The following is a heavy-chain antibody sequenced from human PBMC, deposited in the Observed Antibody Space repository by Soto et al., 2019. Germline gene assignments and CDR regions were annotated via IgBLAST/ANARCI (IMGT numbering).Heavy chain of an antibody. Sequence: GGSLRLSCGTSGITFSSYGMHWVRQAPGEGLEWVAVIWYDGSNTYYADSVKGRFTISRDNSKNTLYLQMNSLRAEDTAVYYCARDQEYSSSGGMDVWGQGTTVTVSS. D-gene: IGHD6-6*01. CDR2: IWYDGSNT. J-gene: IGHJ6*02. V-gene: IGHV3-33*01. CDR3: ARDQEYSSSGGMDV. CDR1: GITFSSYG.